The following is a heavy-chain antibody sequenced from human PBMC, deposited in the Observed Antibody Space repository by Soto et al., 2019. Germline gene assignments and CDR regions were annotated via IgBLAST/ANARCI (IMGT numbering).Heavy chain of an antibody. CDR3: ARGTNLRCFD. J-gene: IGHJ4*02. CDR2: INHSGST. CDR1: GGSFGAYY. D-gene: IGHD3-9*01. V-gene: IGHV4-34*01. Sequence: QVQLQQWGAGLLKPSETLSLTCAAYGGSFGAYYWTWIRQPPGKGLEWIGEINHSGSTNYNPSLECRVTISVDTYKNQFSLKLSSVTAADTAVYYCARGTNLRCFDWGQGTLVTVSS.